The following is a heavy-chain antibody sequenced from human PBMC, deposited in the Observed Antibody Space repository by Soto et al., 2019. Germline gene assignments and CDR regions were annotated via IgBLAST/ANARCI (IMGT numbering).Heavy chain of an antibody. Sequence: SETLSLTCTVSGGSISSSSYYWGWIRQPPGKGLEWIGSIYYSGSTYYNPSLKSRVTISVDTSKNQFSLKLSSVTAADTAVYYCARAYSSSLTIDYWGQGTLVTV. CDR3: ARAYSSSLTIDY. J-gene: IGHJ4*02. D-gene: IGHD6-6*01. V-gene: IGHV4-39*01. CDR2: IYYSGST. CDR1: GGSISSSSYY.